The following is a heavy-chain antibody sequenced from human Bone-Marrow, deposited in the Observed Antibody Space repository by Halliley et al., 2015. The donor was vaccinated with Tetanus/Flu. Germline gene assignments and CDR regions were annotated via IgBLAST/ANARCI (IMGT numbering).Heavy chain of an antibody. J-gene: IGHJ6*02. Sequence: QLVQSGAEVKKPGASVKVSCKASGYTFSSYYMHWVRQAPGQGLEWMGRMNNGADDTKYEEKFQGRVTMTRDTSTSTAYMELRCLSSDDTAVCYCAKDSGYDYQYYCGVDVWGQGTTVTVSS. CDR2: MNNGADDT. V-gene: IGHV1-46*01. CDR1: GYTFSSYY. D-gene: IGHD5-12*01. CDR3: AKDSGYDYQYYCGVDV.